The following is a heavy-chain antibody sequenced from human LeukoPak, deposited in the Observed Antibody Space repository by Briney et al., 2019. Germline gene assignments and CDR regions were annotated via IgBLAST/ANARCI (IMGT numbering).Heavy chain of an antibody. Sequence: GGSLRLSCAASGFTFTNAWMNWVRQAPGKGLEWVGRIKSKADGETIDYAAPVKGRFTFSRDDSKNMLYLQMNSLKSEDTAVYYCSTLTSRGLSDSWGQGTLATVSS. V-gene: IGHV3-15*07. CDR3: STLTSRGLSDS. D-gene: IGHD1-20*01. CDR2: IKSKADGETI. J-gene: IGHJ4*02. CDR1: GFTFTNAW.